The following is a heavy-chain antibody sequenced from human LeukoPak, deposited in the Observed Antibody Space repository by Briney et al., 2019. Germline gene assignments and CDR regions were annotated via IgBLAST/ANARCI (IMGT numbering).Heavy chain of an antibody. CDR1: GFSLRTRGMR. CDR2: IAWDDDK. D-gene: IGHD3-22*01. Sequence: SGPALVKPTQTLTLTCTFSGFSLRTRGMRVSWIRQPPGKALEWLARIAWDDDKFYSTSLKTRLTISKDTSKNQVVLTMTNMDPVDTATYYCARHYYDSSGTYYYYYMDVWGKGTTVTVSS. CDR3: ARHYYDSSGTYYYYYMDV. V-gene: IGHV2-70*04. J-gene: IGHJ6*03.